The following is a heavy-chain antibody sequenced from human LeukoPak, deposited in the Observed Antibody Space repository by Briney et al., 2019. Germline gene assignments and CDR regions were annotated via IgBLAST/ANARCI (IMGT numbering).Heavy chain of an antibody. Sequence: GGTLRLSCAASGFTFSSYGMSWVRQAPGKGLEWVSAISGSGGSTYYADSVKGRFTISRDNSKNTLYLQMNSLRAEDTAVYYCAKHPVGATYYMDVWGKGTTVTISS. D-gene: IGHD1-26*01. V-gene: IGHV3-23*01. CDR3: AKHPVGATYYMDV. J-gene: IGHJ6*03. CDR2: ISGSGGST. CDR1: GFTFSSYG.